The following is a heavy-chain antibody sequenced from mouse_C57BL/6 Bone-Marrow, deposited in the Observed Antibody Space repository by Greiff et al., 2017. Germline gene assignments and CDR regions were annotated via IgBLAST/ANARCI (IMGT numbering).Heavy chain of an antibody. J-gene: IGHJ4*01. D-gene: IGHD2-1*01. V-gene: IGHV1-22*01. CDR1: GYTFTDYN. CDR3: AGEGGNYGGGIDY. CDR2: INPNNGGT. Sequence: VQLQQSGPELVKPGASVKMSCKASGYTFTDYNMHWVKQSHGKSLEWIGYINPNNGGTSYNQKFKGKATLTVNKSSSTAYMELRSLTSEDSAVYYGAGEGGNYGGGIDYWGQGTSVTVSS.